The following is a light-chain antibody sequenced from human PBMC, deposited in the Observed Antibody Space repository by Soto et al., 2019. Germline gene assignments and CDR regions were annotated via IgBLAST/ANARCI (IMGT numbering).Light chain of an antibody. CDR3: HQYNNWPRT. CDR1: QNIHTN. J-gene: IGKJ1*01. CDR2: GVF. Sequence: EIVMTQSPATLSVSPGERATLSCRAGQNIHTNLAWYQQKPGQAPRLLIYGVFTRATGIPGRFSGGWSGTDFTLTINGLQSEDFGVYYCHQYNNWPRTFGQGTKVDI. V-gene: IGKV3-15*01.